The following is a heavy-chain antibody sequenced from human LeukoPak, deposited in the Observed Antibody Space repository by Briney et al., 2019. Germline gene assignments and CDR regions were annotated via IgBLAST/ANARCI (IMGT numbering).Heavy chain of an antibody. J-gene: IGHJ4*02. CDR3: ALWGDYVDY. CDR1: GFSLSTSGVG. V-gene: IGHV2-5*01. Sequence: ESGPTLVKPTQTLTLTCTFSGFSLSTSGVGVGWIRQPPGKALEWLALIYWNDDKRYSPSLKSRLTITKDTSENQVVLTMTNMDPVDTATYYCALWGDYVDYWGQGTLVTVSS. CDR2: IYWNDDK. D-gene: IGHD7-27*01.